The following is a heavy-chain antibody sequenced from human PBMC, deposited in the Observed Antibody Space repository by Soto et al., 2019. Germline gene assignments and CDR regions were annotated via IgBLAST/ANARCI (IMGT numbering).Heavy chain of an antibody. J-gene: IGHJ6*02. V-gene: IGHV3-15*07. CDR2: IRSRGDGGTT. D-gene: IGHD2-15*01. Sequence: EVQLVESGGGLVKPGGSLRLSCVASGFTVNKAWMNWVRQAPGKGLEWVGRIRSRGDGGTTDYAAPVKGRFTISRDDSKNTLYLQMNSLKTEDTAVYQCTTDGELGILYGMDVWGQGTTVSVSS. CDR3: TTDGELGILYGMDV. CDR1: GFTVNKAW.